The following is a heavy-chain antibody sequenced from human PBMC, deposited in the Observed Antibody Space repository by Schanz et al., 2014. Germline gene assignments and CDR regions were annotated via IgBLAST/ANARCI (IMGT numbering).Heavy chain of an antibody. D-gene: IGHD6-25*01. CDR2: ISYSGST. CDR3: AREPLSGYNWFDP. J-gene: IGHJ5*02. V-gene: IGHV4-31*03. Sequence: QVQLQESGPGLLKPSQTLSLTCTVSGGSVSSGGDYWSWIRQHPGKGLEWIGFISYSGSTYYNPSLKSRFTISGDTSKNQFSLKRSSVPAADTAVYYCAREPLSGYNWFDPWGQGSLVTVSS. CDR1: GGSVSSGGDY.